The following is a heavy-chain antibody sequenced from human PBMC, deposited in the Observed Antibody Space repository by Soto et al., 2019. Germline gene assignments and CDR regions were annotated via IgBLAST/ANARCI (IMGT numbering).Heavy chain of an antibody. V-gene: IGHV3-48*01. D-gene: IGHD5-18*01. CDR3: ARDYSSYGPFDY. CDR1: GFTXXSYX. J-gene: IGHJ4*02. CDR2: ISSSISTI. Sequence: QSGGSLRLSCAASGFTXXSYXMNWVRQAPGKGLEWVSYISSSISTIYYADSVKGRFTISRDNAKNSLYLQMNSLRADDTAVYYCARDYSSYGPFDYWGQGTLVTVSS.